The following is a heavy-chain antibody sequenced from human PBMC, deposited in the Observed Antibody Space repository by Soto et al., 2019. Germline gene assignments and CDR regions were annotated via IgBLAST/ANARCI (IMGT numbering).Heavy chain of an antibody. V-gene: IGHV3-30*09. CDR1: GFKYTDFA. J-gene: IGHJ6*02. D-gene: IGHD1-26*01. CDR2: ISYDGSDK. CDR3: ARRAWDRYYAIDV. Sequence: VQLVESGGGEVQPGRSLRLSCAASGFKYTDFALHWVRQAPGKGLEWVAIISYDGSDKYYADSVKGRFVISRDKPKNRLHMEMNSLRPEDTAVYFCARRAWDRYYAIDVWGQGTTVTVFS.